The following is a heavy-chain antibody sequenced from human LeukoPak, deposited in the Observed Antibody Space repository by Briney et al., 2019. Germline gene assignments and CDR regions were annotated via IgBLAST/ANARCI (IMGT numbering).Heavy chain of an antibody. J-gene: IGHJ3*01. CDR3: ASDYYDSSGYLSL. CDR1: GGSISSYY. Sequence: KTSETLSLTCTVSGGSISSYYWSWIRQPPGKGLEWIGYIYYSGSTNYNPSLKSRVTISVDTSKNQFSLKLSSVTAADTAVYYCASDYYDSSGYLSLWGQGTMVTVSS. D-gene: IGHD3-22*01. V-gene: IGHV4-59*01. CDR2: IYYSGST.